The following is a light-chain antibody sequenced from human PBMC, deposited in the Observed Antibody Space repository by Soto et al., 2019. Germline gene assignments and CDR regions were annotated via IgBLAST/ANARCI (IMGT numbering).Light chain of an antibody. V-gene: IGKV1D-8*03. CDR1: QGISSY. CDR2: EES. Sequence: VIWMTQSPSLLSASTGDRVTIICRMSQGISSYLAWYQQKPGKPPKLLIYEESTLHSGVPSRFSGRKSGTQFTLTIDSLQPEDFATYYCQQVKTYPRTFGGGTKVDIK. J-gene: IGKJ4*01. CDR3: QQVKTYPRT.